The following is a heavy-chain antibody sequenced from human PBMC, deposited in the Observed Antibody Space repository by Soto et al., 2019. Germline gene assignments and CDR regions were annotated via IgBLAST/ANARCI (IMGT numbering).Heavy chain of an antibody. CDR1: GFTISTLN. CDR3: VRAPSSGWYGGDAFDI. CDR2: IVGRRNTI. J-gene: IGHJ3*02. D-gene: IGHD6-19*01. V-gene: IGHV3-48*01. Sequence: VGSLSLSCASSGFTISTLNMHFVRPAPRKGLERFSYIVGRRNTIYYADSVKGRFTISRDNAKNSLYLQMNSLRAEDTAVYYCVRAPSSGWYGGDAFDIWGQGTMFTV.